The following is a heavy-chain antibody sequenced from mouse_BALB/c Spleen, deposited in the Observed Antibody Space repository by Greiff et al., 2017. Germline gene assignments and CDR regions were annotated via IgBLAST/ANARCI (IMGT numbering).Heavy chain of an antibody. Sequence: EVQLQESGPELVKPGASVKISCKASGYTFTDYNMHWVKQSHGKSLEWIGYIYPYNGGTGYNQKFKSKATLTVDNSSSTAYMELRSLTSEDSAVYYCANLHYSFAYWGQGTLVTVSA. CDR3: ANLHYSFAY. V-gene: IGHV1S29*02. CDR1: GYTFTDYN. D-gene: IGHD1-2*01. CDR2: IYPYNGGT. J-gene: IGHJ3*01.